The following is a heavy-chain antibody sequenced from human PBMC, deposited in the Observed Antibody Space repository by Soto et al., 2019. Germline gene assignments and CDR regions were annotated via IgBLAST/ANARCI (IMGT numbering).Heavy chain of an antibody. J-gene: IGHJ6*02. V-gene: IGHV4-59*01. CDR3: ARDNGNYGGKCYNSGMEV. CDR2: IYYSGST. D-gene: IGHD1-7*01. Sequence: QVQLQESGPGLVKPSETLSLTCTVSGGSISSYYLSWIRQPPGKGLEWIGYIYYSGSTNYNSSLKRRATKTVDTFTDQFPLKLSVVDAADRAVFFCARDNGNYGGKCYNSGMEVSGQGTRVTVSS. CDR1: GGSISSYY.